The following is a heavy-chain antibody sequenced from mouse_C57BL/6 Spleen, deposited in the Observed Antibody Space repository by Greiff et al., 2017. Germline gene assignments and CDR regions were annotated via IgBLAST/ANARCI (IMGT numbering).Heavy chain of an antibody. Sequence: VQLQQSGAELVRPGASVTLSCKASGYTFTDYEMHWVKQTPVHGLEWIGAIDPETGGTAHNQKFKGKAILTADKSSSTAYMELRSLTSEDSAVYYCTRGYVNFDYWGQGTTLTVSS. CDR1: GYTFTDYE. V-gene: IGHV1-15*01. J-gene: IGHJ2*01. D-gene: IGHD2-2*01. CDR2: IDPETGGT. CDR3: TRGYVNFDY.